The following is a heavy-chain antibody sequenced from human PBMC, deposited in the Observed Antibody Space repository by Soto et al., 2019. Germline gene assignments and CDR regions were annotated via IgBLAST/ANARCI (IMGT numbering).Heavy chain of an antibody. Sequence: PGGSLRLSCAASGFTFSSYGMHWVRQAPGKGLEWVAVIWYDGSNKYYADSVKGRFTISRDNSKNTLYLQRNSLRAEDTAVFYCARASQELTAYYIGNNYAMDVLGQGTTVTVSS. CDR2: IWYDGSNK. CDR1: GFTFSSYG. J-gene: IGHJ6*02. CDR3: ARASQELTAYYIGNNYAMDV. D-gene: IGHD3-9*01. V-gene: IGHV3-33*01.